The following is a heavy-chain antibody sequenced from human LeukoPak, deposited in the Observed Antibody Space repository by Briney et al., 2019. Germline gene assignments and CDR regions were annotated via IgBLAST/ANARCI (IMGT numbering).Heavy chain of an antibody. CDR1: GLTFSSYS. J-gene: IGHJ4*02. V-gene: IGHV3-48*02. CDR2: IRSSGDMI. Sequence: GASLRLSCATSGLTFSSYSMNWVRQAPGKGLEWVSYIRSSGDMIYYADSVKGRFTISRDNAKKSVYLQMNSLRDEDTAVYYCVRDPDALDYWGQGTQVTVSS. CDR3: VRDPDALDY.